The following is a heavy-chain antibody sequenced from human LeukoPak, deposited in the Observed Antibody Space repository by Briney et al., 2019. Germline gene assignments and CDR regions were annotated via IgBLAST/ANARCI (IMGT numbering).Heavy chain of an antibody. V-gene: IGHV1-8*01. CDR3: ARDQGGYYSSSWVFDY. D-gene: IGHD6-13*01. CDR2: MNPGSGNA. Sequence: ASVKVSCRASGYTFTKYDMNWLRQATGQGLEWMGWMNPGSGNAGYAQNFQGRVTMTRDTSISTAYMELSRLRSDDTAVYYCARDQGGYYSSSWVFDYWGQGSLVTVSS. CDR1: GYTFTKYD. J-gene: IGHJ4*02.